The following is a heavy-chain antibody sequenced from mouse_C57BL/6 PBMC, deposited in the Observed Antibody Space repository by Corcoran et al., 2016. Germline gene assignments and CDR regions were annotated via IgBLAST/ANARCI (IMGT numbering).Heavy chain of an antibody. J-gene: IGHJ1*03. CDR3: ARLSSYGWYFDV. CDR2: INPNNGGT. CDR1: GYTFTDYY. V-gene: IGHV1-26*01. D-gene: IGHD1-1*01. Sequence: EVQLQQSGPELVKPGALVKISCKASGYTFTDYYMNWVKQSHGKGLEWIGDINPNNGGTSYNQKFRGKATLTVDKSSSTAYMELRSLTSEDSAVYYGARLSSYGWYFDVWGTGTTVTVSS.